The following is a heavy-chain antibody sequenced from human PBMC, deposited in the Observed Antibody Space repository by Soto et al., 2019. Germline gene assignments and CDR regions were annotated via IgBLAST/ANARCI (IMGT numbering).Heavy chain of an antibody. J-gene: IGHJ4*02. CDR2: INAGNGNT. D-gene: IGHD3-9*01. CDR1: GYTFTSYA. V-gene: IGHV1-3*01. CDR3: AMGLTGYYPMGSTGLDY. Sequence: ASVKVSCKASGYTFTSYAMHWVRQAPGQRLEWMGWINAGNGNTKYSQKFQGRVTITRDTSASTAYMELSSLRSEDTAVYYCAMGLTGYYPMGSTGLDYWGQGTLVTVSS.